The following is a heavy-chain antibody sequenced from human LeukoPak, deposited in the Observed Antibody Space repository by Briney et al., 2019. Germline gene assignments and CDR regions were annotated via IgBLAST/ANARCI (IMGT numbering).Heavy chain of an antibody. CDR3: AKGGGLQRRYFDY. J-gene: IGHJ4*02. Sequence: GGSLRLSCAASGFTFSSYAMSWVRQAPGKGLEWVSAISGSGGSTYYADSVKGRFTISRDNSKNTLYLQMNSLRAEDTTVYYCAKGGGLQRRYFDYWGQGTLVTISS. V-gene: IGHV3-23*01. D-gene: IGHD2-15*01. CDR1: GFTFSSYA. CDR2: ISGSGGST.